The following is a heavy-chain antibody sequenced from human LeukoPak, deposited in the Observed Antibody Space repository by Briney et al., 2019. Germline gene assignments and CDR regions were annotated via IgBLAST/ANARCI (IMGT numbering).Heavy chain of an antibody. CDR2: VNWNGVTT. CDR1: GFTFDSHG. V-gene: IGHV3-20*04. Sequence: GGSLRLSCVASGFTFDSHGMNWVRQVPGKGLEWVSGVNWNGVTTAYIDSVQGRFTISRDKAKSSLYLQMNSLRAEDTAIYYCARAPMKISTIPYYFDYWGQGTLVTVSS. CDR3: ARAPMKISTIPYYFDY. D-gene: IGHD5-24*01. J-gene: IGHJ4*02.